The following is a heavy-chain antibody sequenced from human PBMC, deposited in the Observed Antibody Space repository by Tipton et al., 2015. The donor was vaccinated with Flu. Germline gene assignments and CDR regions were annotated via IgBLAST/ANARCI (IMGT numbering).Heavy chain of an antibody. CDR1: GGSISSYY. D-gene: IGHD2-2*01. CDR2: IYTSGGT. Sequence: TLSLTCTVSGGSISSYYWSWIRQPAGKGLEWIGRIYTSGGTSYNPSLKSRVTMSVDTSKNQFSLKLSSVTAADTAAYYCARDAQEHCSSSSSCSEFDYWGQGTLVNVFS. CDR3: ARDAQEHCSSSSSCSEFDY. V-gene: IGHV4-4*07. J-gene: IGHJ4*02.